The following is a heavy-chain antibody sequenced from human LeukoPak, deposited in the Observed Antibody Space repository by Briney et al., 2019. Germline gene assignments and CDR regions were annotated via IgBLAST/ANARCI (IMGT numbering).Heavy chain of an antibody. CDR3: ARFRFYSSGWYGVSWFDP. V-gene: IGHV4-34*01. D-gene: IGHD6-19*01. CDR1: GGSFSGYY. Sequence: SETLSLTCTVSGGSFSGYYWSWIRQPPGKGLEWIGEINHSGSTNYNPSLKSRVTISVDTSKNQFSLKLSPVTAADTAVYYCARFRFYSSGWYGVSWFDPWGQGTLVTVSS. CDR2: INHSGST. J-gene: IGHJ5*02.